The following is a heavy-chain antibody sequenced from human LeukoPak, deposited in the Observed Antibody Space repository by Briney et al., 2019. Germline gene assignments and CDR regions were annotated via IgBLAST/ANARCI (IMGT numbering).Heavy chain of an antibody. CDR2: INPNSGGT. CDR3: ARKPIVGATFDY. D-gene: IGHD1-26*01. J-gene: IGHJ4*02. CDR1: GYTFTSYG. V-gene: IGHV1-2*06. Sequence: ASVKVSCKASGYTFTSYGISWVRQAPGQGLEWMGRINPNSGGTNYAQKFQGRVTMTRDTSISTAYMELSRLRSDDTAVYYCARKPIVGATFDYWGQGTLVTVSS.